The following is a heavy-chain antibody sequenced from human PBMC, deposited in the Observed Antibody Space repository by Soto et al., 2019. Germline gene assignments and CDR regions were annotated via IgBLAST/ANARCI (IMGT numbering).Heavy chain of an antibody. CDR2: INPSGGST. V-gene: IGHV1-46*01. D-gene: IGHD3-22*01. CDR1: GYTITNYY. J-gene: IGHJ5*02. Sequence: ASVKVSCKASGYTITNYYMQWVRQAPGQGLEWMGMINPSGGSTRYAQKFQGRVTMTRDTSTNTVYMELSSLRSEGTAVYYCARDSSGYYYDSRNGWFDPWGQGTLVTVSS. CDR3: ARDSSGYYYDSRNGWFDP.